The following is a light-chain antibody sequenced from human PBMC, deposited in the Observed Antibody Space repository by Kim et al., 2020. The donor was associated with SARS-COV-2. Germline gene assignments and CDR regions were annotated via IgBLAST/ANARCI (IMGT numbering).Light chain of an antibody. Sequence: QPASISCRSSQSLLYADAKTYLFWGLQKPGQSPRLLMYQVSSRFSGVSGRFSGSGSGTNFTLEISQVEAGNVGIYYCMQGKRLPWTFGQETKLEI. CDR2: QVS. CDR1: QSLLYADAKTY. CDR3: MQGKRLPWT. J-gene: IGKJ2*02. V-gene: IGKV2-29*02.